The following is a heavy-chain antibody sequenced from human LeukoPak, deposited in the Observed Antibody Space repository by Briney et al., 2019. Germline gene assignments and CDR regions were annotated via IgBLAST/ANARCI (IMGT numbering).Heavy chain of an antibody. CDR3: ARRGILGAFDI. Sequence: SETLSLTCTVSGGSISSYYWSWIRQPPGKGLEWIGYIYYSGSTNYNPSLKSRVTISVDTSKNQFSLKLSSVTAADTAVYYCARRGILGAFDIWGQGTMVTVSS. D-gene: IGHD1-26*01. CDR2: IYYSGST. V-gene: IGHV4-59*08. CDR1: GGSISSYY. J-gene: IGHJ3*02.